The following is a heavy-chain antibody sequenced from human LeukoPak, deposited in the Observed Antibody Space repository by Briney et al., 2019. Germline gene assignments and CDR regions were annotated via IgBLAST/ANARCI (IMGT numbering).Heavy chain of an antibody. V-gene: IGHV1-8*03. CDR2: MNPNSGNT. J-gene: IGHJ6*03. CDR3: ARAGSGSYYEPLGYYYYMDV. Sequence: ASVKVSCKASGYTFTSYDINWVRQATGQGLEWMGWMNPNSGNTGYAQKFQGRVTITRNTSISTAYMELSSLRSEDTAVYYCARAGSGSYYEPLGYYYYMDVWGKGTTVTVSS. CDR1: GYTFTSYD. D-gene: IGHD3-10*01.